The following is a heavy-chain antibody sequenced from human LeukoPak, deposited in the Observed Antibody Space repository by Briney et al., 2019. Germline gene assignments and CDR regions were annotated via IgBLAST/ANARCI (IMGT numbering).Heavy chain of an antibody. J-gene: IGHJ5*02. CDR3: ARDNVPATTNWFDP. CDR2: IIPIFGTA. CDR1: GGTFSSYA. V-gene: IGHV1-69*05. D-gene: IGHD2-2*01. Sequence: SVKVSCKASGGTFSSYAISWVRQAPGQGLEWMGGIIPIFGTANYAQKFQGRVTITTDESTSTAYMELNSLRSEDTAVYYCARDNVPATTNWFDPWGQGTLVTVSS.